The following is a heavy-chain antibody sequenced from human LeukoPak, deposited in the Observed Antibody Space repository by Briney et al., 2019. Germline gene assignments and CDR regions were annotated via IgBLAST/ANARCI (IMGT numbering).Heavy chain of an antibody. CDR2: IYPGDSDT. J-gene: IGHJ4*02. Sequence: PGESLKISCKGSGYSFPTYWIGWVRQMPGKGLEWMGIIYPGDSDTRYSPSFQGQVTISADKSISTAYLQWSSLKASDTAMYYCARHGLAGYSYGWVDYWGQGTLVTVSS. V-gene: IGHV5-51*01. CDR1: GYSFPTYW. D-gene: IGHD5-18*01. CDR3: ARHGLAGYSYGWVDY.